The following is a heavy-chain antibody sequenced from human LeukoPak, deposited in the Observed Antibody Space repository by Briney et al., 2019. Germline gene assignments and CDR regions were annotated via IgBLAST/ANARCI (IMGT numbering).Heavy chain of an antibody. Sequence: QPGRSLRLSCAASGFTFDDYAMHWVRQAPGKGLEWVSGISWNSGSIDYADSVKGRFTISRDNSKNTLYLQMNSLRAEDTAVYYCAKDLEVVTPEGAFDIWGQGTMVTVSS. CDR2: ISWNSGSI. J-gene: IGHJ3*02. CDR1: GFTFDDYA. V-gene: IGHV3-9*01. D-gene: IGHD4-23*01. CDR3: AKDLEVVTPEGAFDI.